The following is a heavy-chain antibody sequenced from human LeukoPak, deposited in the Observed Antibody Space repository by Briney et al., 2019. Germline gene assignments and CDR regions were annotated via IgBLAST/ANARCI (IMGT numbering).Heavy chain of an antibody. CDR3: ARMVAGPNWIDP. CDR1: GFSVRTSKRC. D-gene: IGHD6-19*01. J-gene: IGHJ5*02. V-gene: IGHV2-70*11. Sequence: ESGPTLLNPPQTLTLTCTFSGFSVRTSKRCVSWIRQPPGKALEWLARIDWDDDKYSSTSLKTRLTISKDTSKNQAVLTMTNMDPMDTATYYCARMVAGPNWIDPWGQGTLVTVSS. CDR2: IDWDDDK.